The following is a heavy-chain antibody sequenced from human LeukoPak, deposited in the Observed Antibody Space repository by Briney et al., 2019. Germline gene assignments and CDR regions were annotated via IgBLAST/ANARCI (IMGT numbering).Heavy chain of an antibody. D-gene: IGHD1-26*01. J-gene: IGHJ4*02. CDR1: GGSISSYY. CDR3: AKSGGYGLIDY. CDR2: IYYSGST. Sequence: SETLSLTCTVSGGSISSYYWSWIRQPPGKGLEWIGYIYYSGSTNYNPSLKSRVTISIDTSKNQFSLRLSSVTAADTAMYYCAKSGGYGLIDYWGQGTLVTVSS. V-gene: IGHV4-59*08.